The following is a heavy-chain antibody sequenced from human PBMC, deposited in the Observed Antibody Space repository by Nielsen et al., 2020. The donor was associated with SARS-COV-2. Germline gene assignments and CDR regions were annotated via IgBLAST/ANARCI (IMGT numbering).Heavy chain of an antibody. J-gene: IGHJ4*02. Sequence: GGSLRLSCAASAFTFSTYWMHWVRQAPGKGLEWVAVISHDGSKKYDADSVKGRFTISRDNSKNTLYLQMNSLRAEDTAVYYCARARRGNWGQGTLVTVSS. CDR3: ARARRGN. D-gene: IGHD3-10*01. CDR2: ISHDGSKK. CDR1: AFTFSTYW. V-gene: IGHV3-30*14.